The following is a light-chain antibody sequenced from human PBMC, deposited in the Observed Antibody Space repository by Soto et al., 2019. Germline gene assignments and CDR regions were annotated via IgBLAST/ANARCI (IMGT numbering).Light chain of an antibody. CDR2: DDN. CDR3: GSWDSSLSAYV. J-gene: IGLJ1*01. Sequence: QSMLAQPPSVSAAPGQKVTISCSGSSSNIGGNSVSWYQQLPGTAPKLLIYDDNKRPSGIPDRFSVSKSGTSATLGITGFQTGDEADYYCGSWDSSLSAYVFGTGTKVTV. CDR1: SSNIGGNS. V-gene: IGLV1-51*01.